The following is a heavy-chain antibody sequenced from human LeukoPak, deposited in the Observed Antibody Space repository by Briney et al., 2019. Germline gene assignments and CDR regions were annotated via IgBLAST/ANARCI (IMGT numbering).Heavy chain of an antibody. V-gene: IGHV1-8*01. D-gene: IGHD6-19*01. CDR2: MNPNTNDT. J-gene: IGHJ4*02. Sequence: GASVKVSCKASGYTFTSYDINWVRQATGQGLEWMGWMNPNTNDTAYAQKFQGRVTMTRNTSISTAYMELSSLRSEDTAVYYCARFPRGWHPDYWGQGTLATVSS. CDR3: ARFPRGWHPDY. CDR1: GYTFTSYD.